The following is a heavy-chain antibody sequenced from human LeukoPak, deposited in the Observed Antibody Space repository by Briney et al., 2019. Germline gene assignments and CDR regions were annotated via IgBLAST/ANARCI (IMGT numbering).Heavy chain of an antibody. CDR1: GFTFDDYA. CDR2: ISWDGGST. V-gene: IGHV3-43D*03. J-gene: IGHJ6*03. Sequence: GGSLRLSCAASGFTFDDYAMHWVRQAPGKGLEWVSLISWDGGSTYYADSVKGRFTISRDNSKNSLYLQMNSLRAEDTALYYCAKGAGYSYYYYYMDVWGKGTTVTVSS. D-gene: IGHD5-18*01. CDR3: AKGAGYSYYYYYMDV.